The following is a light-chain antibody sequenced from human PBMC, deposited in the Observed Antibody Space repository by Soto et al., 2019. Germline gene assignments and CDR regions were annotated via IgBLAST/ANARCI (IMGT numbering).Light chain of an antibody. CDR3: QQYGSPPPNA. CDR2: GAS. Sequence: EIVLTQSPGTLSLSPGERATLSRRASQSVSSSYLAWYQQKPGQAPRVLIHGASSRATGIPDRFSGSGSGTDFTLTISRLEPEDFAVYFCQQYGSPPPNAFGQGTKVDIK. V-gene: IGKV3-20*01. CDR1: QSVSSSY. J-gene: IGKJ2*01.